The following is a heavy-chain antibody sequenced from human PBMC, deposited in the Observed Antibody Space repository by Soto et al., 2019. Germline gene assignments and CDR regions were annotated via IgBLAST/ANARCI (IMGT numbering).Heavy chain of an antibody. Sequence: KVSCKASVYTFTSYGITGVRPMPGKGLEWMGRIDPSDSYTNYSPSFQVHVTISADKSISTAYLQWSSLKASDTAMYYCARESWYYYYGMDGWGQGTTVTFS. CDR2: IDPSDSYT. J-gene: IGHJ6*02. V-gene: IGHV5-10-1*01. D-gene: IGHD6-13*01. CDR3: ARESWYYYYGMDG. CDR1: VYTFTSYG.